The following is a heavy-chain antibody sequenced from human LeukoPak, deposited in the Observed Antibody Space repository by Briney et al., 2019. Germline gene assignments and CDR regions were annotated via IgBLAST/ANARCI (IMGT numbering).Heavy chain of an antibody. V-gene: IGHV3-7*01. CDR2: IKQDGSEK. D-gene: IGHD5-24*01. CDR3: ARCRDGYNYYFDY. CDR1: GFTVSSFW. J-gene: IGHJ4*02. Sequence: GGSLRLSCAASGFTVSSFWMSWVRQAPGKGLEWVANIKQDGSEKYYVDSMKGRFTISRDNAKNSLYLQMNSLRAEDTAVYYCARCRDGYNYYFDYWGQGTLVTVSS.